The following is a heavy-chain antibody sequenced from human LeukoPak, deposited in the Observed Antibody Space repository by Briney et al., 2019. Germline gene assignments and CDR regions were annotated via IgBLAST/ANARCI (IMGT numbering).Heavy chain of an antibody. CDR2: ISAYNGNT. CDR3: ARDSRGYSYGSYYYYYMDV. D-gene: IGHD5-18*01. Sequence: ASVKVSCKASGYTFTSYGISWVRQAPGQGLEWMGWISAYNGNTNYAQKLQGRVTMTTDTSTSTAYMELRSLRSDDTAVYYCARDSRGYSYGSYYYYYMDVWGKGTTVTISS. V-gene: IGHV1-18*01. CDR1: GYTFTSYG. J-gene: IGHJ6*03.